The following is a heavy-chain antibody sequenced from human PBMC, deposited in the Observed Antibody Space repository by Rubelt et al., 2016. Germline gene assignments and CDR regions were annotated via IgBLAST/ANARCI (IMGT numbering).Heavy chain of an antibody. J-gene: IGHJ4*02. Sequence: SWVRQASGQGLEWMGWISAYNGRTNYAQNLQGRVTLTTDTSTTTAYMELRGLRSDDTAVYFCATDQSNVLEKTTMMDYWGQGTLVTVSS. D-gene: IGHD1-1*01. V-gene: IGHV1-18*01. CDR3: ATDQSNVLEKTTMMDY. CDR2: ISAYNGRT.